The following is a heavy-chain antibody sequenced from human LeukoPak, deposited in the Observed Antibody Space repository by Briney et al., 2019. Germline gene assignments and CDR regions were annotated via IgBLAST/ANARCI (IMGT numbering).Heavy chain of an antibody. CDR3: ARGATGVVVPAAITRRWFDP. J-gene: IGHJ5*02. Sequence: SETLSLARAVDGGSFSGYYWSWIRQPPGKGREWIGEINHSGSTNYNTSLKSRVTRSVATSKNQFSLKLSSVTAADTPVFYCARGATGVVVPAAITRRWFDPWGQGTLVTVSS. CDR2: INHSGST. CDR1: GGSFSGYY. V-gene: IGHV4-34*01. D-gene: IGHD2-2*01.